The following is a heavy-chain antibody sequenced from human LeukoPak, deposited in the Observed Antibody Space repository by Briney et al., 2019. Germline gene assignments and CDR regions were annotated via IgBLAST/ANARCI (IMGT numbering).Heavy chain of an antibody. J-gene: IGHJ3*02. CDR3: AKDTGSPADAITMEDNAFDI. V-gene: IGHV3-9*01. CDR1: GFTFSSYG. Sequence: GGSLRLSCATSGFTFSSYGMHWVRQAPGKGLEWVSGISWSSGIIGYADSVKGRFTISRDNAKNSLDLQMESLRAEDTAVYYCAKDTGSPADAITMEDNAFDIWGQGTMVTVSS. CDR2: ISWSSGII. D-gene: IGHD3-3*01.